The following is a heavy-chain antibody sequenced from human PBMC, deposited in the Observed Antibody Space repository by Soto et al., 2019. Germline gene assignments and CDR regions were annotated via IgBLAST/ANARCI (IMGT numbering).Heavy chain of an antibody. V-gene: IGHV3-23*01. CDR3: ARDRRLSFYSGLAV. J-gene: IGHJ6*02. CDR2: IDGSSATT. D-gene: IGHD2-21*01. Sequence: EVQLLESGGGLVQPGGSLRLSCAASGFTFSSYAMSWVRQAPGKGLEWVSAIDGSSATTNYAYSVKGRFTISRDNSKNTLFLHKSGLRAEDTAVYYCARDRRLSFYSGLAVWGQGAMVIVSS. CDR1: GFTFSSYA.